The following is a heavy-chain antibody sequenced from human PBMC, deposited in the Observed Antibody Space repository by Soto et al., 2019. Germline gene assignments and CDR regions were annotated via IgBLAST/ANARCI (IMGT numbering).Heavy chain of an antibody. D-gene: IGHD3-10*01. V-gene: IGHV4-59*01. CDR2: IYYNGST. CDR3: VRGFYYYGSGTTYYFDR. Sequence: PSETLSLTCTVSGGSIKSYYWSWIRQPPGKGLEWIGYIYYNGSTNYNPSLKSRVTISVDTSKNQFSLKLSSVTAADTAVYYCVRGFYYYGSGTTYYFDRWGQGTLVTVS. CDR1: GGSIKSYY. J-gene: IGHJ4*02.